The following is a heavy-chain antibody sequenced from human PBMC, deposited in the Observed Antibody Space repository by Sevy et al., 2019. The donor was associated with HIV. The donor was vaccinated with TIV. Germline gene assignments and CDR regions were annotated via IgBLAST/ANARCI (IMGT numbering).Heavy chain of an antibody. V-gene: IGHV4-39*02. CDR3: AREGINYYGSGSYYNGLNWFDP. CDR2: IYYSGST. Sequence: SDTLSLTCTVSGGSISSSSYYWGWIRQPPGKGLEWIGSIYYSGSTYYNPSLKSRVTISVDTSKNQFSLKLSSVTAADTAVYYCAREGINYYGSGSYYNGLNWFDPWGQGTLVTVSS. CDR1: GGSISSSSYY. D-gene: IGHD3-10*01. J-gene: IGHJ5*02.